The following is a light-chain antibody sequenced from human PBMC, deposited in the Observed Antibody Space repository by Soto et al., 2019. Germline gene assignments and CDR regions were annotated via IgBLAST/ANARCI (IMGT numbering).Light chain of an antibody. CDR2: KAS. CDR3: QQYYLYPLT. Sequence: DIQMTQSPSTLSASVGDRVTITCRASQGISSWLAWYQQKPGKAPKLLIYKASSLEGGVPSRFSGSGSGTEFTLTITSLQPDDFATYYCQQYYLYPLTFGGGTKVDIK. CDR1: QGISSW. J-gene: IGKJ4*01. V-gene: IGKV1-5*03.